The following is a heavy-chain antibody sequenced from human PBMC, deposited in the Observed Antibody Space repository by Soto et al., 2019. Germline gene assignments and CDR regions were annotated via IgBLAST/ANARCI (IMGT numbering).Heavy chain of an antibody. Sequence: QVQLVQSGAEVKKPGASVKVSCKASGYTFPNYGITWVRQAPGQGLEWMGWISAYKTNIKYAQKFQGRVTLTTDTSTSTAYMELRSLRSDDTASYYCARDLDGSGAYSTDFWGQGTLVTVSS. CDR1: GYTFPNYG. D-gene: IGHD3-10*01. CDR3: ARDLDGSGAYSTDF. V-gene: IGHV1-18*01. J-gene: IGHJ4*02. CDR2: ISAYKTNI.